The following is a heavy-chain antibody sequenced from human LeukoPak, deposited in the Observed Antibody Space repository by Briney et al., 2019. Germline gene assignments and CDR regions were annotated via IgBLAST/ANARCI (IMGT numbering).Heavy chain of an antibody. V-gene: IGHV4-59*08. CDR3: ARRSPAGWTPDDAFDI. CDR2: IYYSGST. CDR1: GGSISSYY. Sequence: SETLSLTCTVSGGSISSYYWSWIRQPPGEGLEWIGYIYYSGSTNYNPSLKSRVTISVDTSKNQFSLKLSSVTAADTAVYYCARRSPAGWTPDDAFDIWGQGTMVTVSS. D-gene: IGHD6-19*01. J-gene: IGHJ3*02.